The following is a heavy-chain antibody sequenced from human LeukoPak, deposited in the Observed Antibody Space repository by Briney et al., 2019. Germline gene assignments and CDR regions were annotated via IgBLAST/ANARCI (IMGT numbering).Heavy chain of an antibody. J-gene: IGHJ5*02. CDR1: GYTFTSYD. Sequence: ASVNVSCKASGYTFTSYDINWVRQATGQGLEWMGWMNPNSGNIGYAQKFQGRVTMTRNTSISTAYMELSSLRSEDTAVYYCARSPRKRTIFGVVSSRNWFDPWGQGTLVTVSS. CDR3: ARSPRKRTIFGVVSSRNWFDP. D-gene: IGHD3-3*01. V-gene: IGHV1-8*01. CDR2: MNPNSGNI.